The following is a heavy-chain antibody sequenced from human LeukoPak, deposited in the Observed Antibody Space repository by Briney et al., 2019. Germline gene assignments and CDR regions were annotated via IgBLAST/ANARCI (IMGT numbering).Heavy chain of an antibody. V-gene: IGHV4-59*08. CDR1: GDSISSYY. CDR3: ARGLRSYYDSSGYAY. J-gene: IGHJ4*02. Sequence: NTSETLSLTCTVSGDSISSYYWSWIRQSPGKGLEWIGFIYHSGSTNYNPSLKSRVTISVDTSKNQFSLKLSSVTAADTAVYYCARGLRSYYDSSGYAYWGQGTLVTVSS. CDR2: IYHSGST. D-gene: IGHD3-22*01.